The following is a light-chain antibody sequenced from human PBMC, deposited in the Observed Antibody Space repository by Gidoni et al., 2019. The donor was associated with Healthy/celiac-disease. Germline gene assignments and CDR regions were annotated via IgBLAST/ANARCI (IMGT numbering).Light chain of an antibody. J-gene: IGKJ4*01. CDR2: GAS. Sequence: IVLTQSPATLSASPGERATLSCRASQSVSSNLAWYQQKPGQAPRLLIYGASTRATGIPARFSGSGSGTEFTLTINSLQSEDFAVYYCQQYNNWPPLTFGGGTKVEIK. V-gene: IGKV3-15*01. CDR3: QQYNNWPPLT. CDR1: QSVSSN.